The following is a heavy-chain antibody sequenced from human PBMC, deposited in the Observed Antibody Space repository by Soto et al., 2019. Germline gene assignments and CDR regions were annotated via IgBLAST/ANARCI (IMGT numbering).Heavy chain of an antibody. CDR1: GFIFSKYA. Sequence: GGSLRLSCAASGFIFSKYAMSWVRQSPGKGLEWDSAISGSGGHTYSADSVKGRFTISRDNSKSILYLQMNSLRADDTAVYYCANWVEGSMVYFDYWGLGTLVTVS. J-gene: IGHJ4*02. V-gene: IGHV3-23*01. D-gene: IGHD2-8*01. CDR3: ANWVEGSMVYFDY. CDR2: ISGSGGHT.